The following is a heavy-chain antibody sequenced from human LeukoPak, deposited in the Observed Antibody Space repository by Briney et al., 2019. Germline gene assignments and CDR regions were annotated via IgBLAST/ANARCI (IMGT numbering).Heavy chain of an antibody. CDR3: TTGPYDYGSGTYYH. CDR2: IKSKTDGGTT. D-gene: IGHD3-10*01. V-gene: IGHV3-15*01. Sequence: GGFLRLSCAASGFTFSNAWMSWVRQAPGKGLEWVGRIKSKTDGGTTDYAAPVKGRFTISRDDSKNTLYVQMNSLKTEDTAVYYCTTGPYDYGSGTYYHWGQGTLVTVSS. CDR1: GFTFSNAW. J-gene: IGHJ4*02.